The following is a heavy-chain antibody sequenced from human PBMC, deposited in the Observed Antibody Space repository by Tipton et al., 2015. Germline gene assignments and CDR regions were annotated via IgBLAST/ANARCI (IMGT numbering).Heavy chain of an antibody. CDR2: ISQRDGT. Sequence: TLSLTCTFSGGSVSSGSYYWGWIRQTPGKGLEWIGYISQRDGTKYNPSLKSRVTISVDTSKNQFSLKLTSVTAADTAVYYCACQDYDSLTRDYQTVDYWGQGTLVTVSS. V-gene: IGHV4-61*01. D-gene: IGHD3-9*01. CDR3: ACQDYDSLTRDYQTVDY. CDR1: GGSVSSGSYY. J-gene: IGHJ4*02.